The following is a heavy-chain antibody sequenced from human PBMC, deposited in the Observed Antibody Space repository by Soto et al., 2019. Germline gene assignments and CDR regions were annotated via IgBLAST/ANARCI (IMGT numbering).Heavy chain of an antibody. Sequence: SETLSLTCTVSGGSISSSSYYWGWIRQPPGKGLEWIGSIYYSGSTYYNPSLKSRVTISVDTSKNQFSLKLSSVTAADTAVYYCARQVLYIVATSDWFDPWGQGTLVTVFS. CDR3: ARQVLYIVATSDWFDP. D-gene: IGHD5-12*01. J-gene: IGHJ5*02. CDR2: IYYSGST. CDR1: GGSISSSSYY. V-gene: IGHV4-39*01.